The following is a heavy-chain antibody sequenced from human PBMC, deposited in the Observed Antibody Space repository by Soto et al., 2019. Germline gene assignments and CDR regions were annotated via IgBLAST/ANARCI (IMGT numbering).Heavy chain of an antibody. CDR3: ARGPKNLGGSFYYGMDV. J-gene: IGHJ6*02. CDR1: GGSIRSDGFY. Sequence: QVQLQESGPGLVKPSQTLSLTCTVSGGSIRSDGFYWTWVRHLPGKGLEWVGFSYYSGSTYYNPYLKSRITISMDSSRNQFFLSLTSVTAADMAVYYCARGPKNLGGSFYYGMDVWGQGTTVTVSS. CDR2: SYYSGST. V-gene: IGHV4-31*03.